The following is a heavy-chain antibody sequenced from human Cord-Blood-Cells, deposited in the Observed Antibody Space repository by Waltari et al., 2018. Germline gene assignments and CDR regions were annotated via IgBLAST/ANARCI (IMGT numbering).Heavy chain of an antibody. Sequence: EVQLVESGGGLVQPGRSLRLSCAASGFTFADYAMHWVRQDPGKGREWVSGISWNSGNIGYADSVKGRFTISRDNAKNSLYLQMNRLRAEDTALYYCAKILSIAARDAFDIWGQGTMVTVSS. V-gene: IGHV3-9*01. J-gene: IGHJ3*02. D-gene: IGHD6-6*01. CDR2: ISWNSGNI. CDR1: GFTFADYA. CDR3: AKILSIAARDAFDI.